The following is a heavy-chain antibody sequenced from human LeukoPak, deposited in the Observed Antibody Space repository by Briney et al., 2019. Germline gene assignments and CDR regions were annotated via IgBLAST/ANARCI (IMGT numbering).Heavy chain of an antibody. CDR2: INAGNGNT. CDR3: ARDGAAAGTRLDY. D-gene: IGHD6-13*01. Sequence: ASVKVSCKASGYTFTSYAMHWVRQAPGQRLEWMGWINAGNGNTKYSQKFQGRVTITRDTSASTAYMELSSLRSEDTAVYYCARDGAAAGTRLDYWGQGTLVTVSS. CDR1: GYTFTSYA. V-gene: IGHV1-3*01. J-gene: IGHJ4*02.